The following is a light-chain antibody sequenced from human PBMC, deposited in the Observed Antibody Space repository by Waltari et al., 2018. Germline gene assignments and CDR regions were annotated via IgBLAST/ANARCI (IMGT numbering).Light chain of an antibody. V-gene: IGKV1-39*01. CDR3: QQSYSSPWT. Sequence: DIQMTQPPSSLSASVGARVTITCRASQSISHYLNWHQQKPQRAPELLMFGSSSLQSGVASRFSGSGSGTDFTLSINNVQPEDFATYYCQQSYSSPWTFGQGTRVEIK. J-gene: IGKJ1*01. CDR2: GSS. CDR1: QSISHY.